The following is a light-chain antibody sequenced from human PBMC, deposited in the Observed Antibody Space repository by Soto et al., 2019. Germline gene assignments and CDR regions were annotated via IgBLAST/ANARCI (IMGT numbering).Light chain of an antibody. V-gene: IGLV2-14*01. CDR2: EVT. CDR1: SSDVGGYRY. CDR3: SSFTSSSTWV. J-gene: IGLJ3*02. Sequence: QSALTQPASVSGSPGQSITISCTGTSSDVGGYRYVSWYQHHPGKAPKLLIFEVTNRPSGVSNRFSGSKSGNTASLTIFGLQAEDEADYYCSSFTSSSTWVFGGGTKVPS.